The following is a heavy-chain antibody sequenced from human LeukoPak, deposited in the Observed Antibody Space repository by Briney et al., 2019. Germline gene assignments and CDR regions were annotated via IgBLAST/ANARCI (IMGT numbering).Heavy chain of an antibody. CDR1: GYTFTGYY. J-gene: IGHJ4*02. CDR3: ARDHDWGVDY. CDR2: INGKRGDT. V-gene: IGHV1-2*02. Sequence: ASVKVSCKASGYTFTGYYIYWVRQAPGQGLEWMGWINGKRGDTNYAQNFQDRVTMTRDTSTSTVYMELSRLTVDDTAVYYCARDHDWGVDYWGQGTLVTVSS. D-gene: IGHD7-27*01.